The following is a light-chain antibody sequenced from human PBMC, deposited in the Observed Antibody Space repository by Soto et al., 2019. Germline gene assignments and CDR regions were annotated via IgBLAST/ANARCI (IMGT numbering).Light chain of an antibody. Sequence: DVVMTQTPLSLSVSPGHPSSISCKSSQILLHITGDTFHFLYLQKPGQSPQLLIYEVSTRVSGVPDRFSGSGSGTDFTLEISRVETDDVGIYYCMQSTRLPPTFGQGTRLEI. J-gene: IGKJ5*01. CDR3: MQSTRLPPT. CDR2: EVS. V-gene: IGKV2D-29*02. CDR1: QILLHITGDTF.